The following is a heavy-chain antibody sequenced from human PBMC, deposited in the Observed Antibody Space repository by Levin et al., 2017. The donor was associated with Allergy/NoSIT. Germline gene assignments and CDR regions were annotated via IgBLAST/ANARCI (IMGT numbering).Heavy chain of an antibody. CDR2: IYYSGST. J-gene: IGHJ5*02. V-gene: IGHV4-59*01. D-gene: IGHD2-15*01. CDR3: ARGKTSRDTPWRFDP. Sequence: SQTLSLTCTVSGGSISSYYWSWIRQPPGKGLEWIGYIYYSGSTNYNPSLKSRVTISVDTSKNQFSLKLSSVTAADTAVYYCARGKTSRDTPWRFDPWGQGTLVTVSS. CDR1: GGSISSYY.